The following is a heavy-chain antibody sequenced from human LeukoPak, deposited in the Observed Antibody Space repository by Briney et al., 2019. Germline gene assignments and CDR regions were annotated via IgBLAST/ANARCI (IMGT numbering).Heavy chain of an antibody. V-gene: IGHV1-2*02. CDR3: ARWGNTGTTYHYYYYMDV. J-gene: IGHJ6*03. CDR2: INPNSGGT. Sequence: ASVKVSCKASGYTFTCYYMHWVRQAPGQGLEWMGWINPNSGGTNYAQKFQGRVTMTRDMSTSTVYMGLSSLRSGDTAVYYCARWGNTGTTYHYYYYMDVWGKGTTVTVSS. CDR1: GYTFTCYY. D-gene: IGHD1-1*01.